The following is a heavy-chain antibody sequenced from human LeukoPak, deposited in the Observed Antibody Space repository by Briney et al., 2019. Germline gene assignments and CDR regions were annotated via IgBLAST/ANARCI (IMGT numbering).Heavy chain of an antibody. D-gene: IGHD3-10*01. J-gene: IGHJ4*02. CDR1: GGSISSYY. CDR2: IYYSGST. V-gene: IGHV4-59*01. CDR3: ARHNYGWPHDY. Sequence: PSETLSLTCTVSGGSISSYYWSWIRQPPGKGLEWIGYIYYSGSTNYNPSLKSRVTISVDTSKNQFSLKLSSVTAADTAVYYCARHNYGWPHDYWGQGTLVTVSS.